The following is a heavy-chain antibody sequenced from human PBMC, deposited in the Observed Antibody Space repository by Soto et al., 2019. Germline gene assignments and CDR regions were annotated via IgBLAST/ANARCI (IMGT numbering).Heavy chain of an antibody. CDR2: IKSKTDGGTT. V-gene: IGHV3-15*01. CDR1: GFTFSNAW. CDR3: TTDSGIAAAGTTDY. Sequence: GSLRLPWAAAGFTFSNAWMSWVRQAPGKGLEWVGRIKSKTDGGTTDYAAPVKGRFTISRDDSKNTLYLQMNSLKTEDTAVYYCTTDSGIAAAGTTDYWGQGTLVTVSS. D-gene: IGHD6-13*01. J-gene: IGHJ4*02.